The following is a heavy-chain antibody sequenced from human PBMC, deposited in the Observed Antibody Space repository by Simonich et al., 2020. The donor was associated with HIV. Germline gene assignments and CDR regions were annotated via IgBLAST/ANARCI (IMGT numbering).Heavy chain of an antibody. J-gene: IGHJ3*02. Sequence: EVQLVESGGGLVQPGGSLRLSCAASGFTFSTSWMRWVRQDPDKGLDGGDNIKEDGRQKNYVDAVKGRFTISRDNAKKSLYLEMNNLRAEDTAVYYCVRDPFYGSFDIWGQGTMVTVSS. D-gene: IGHD3-16*01. CDR2: IKEDGRQK. CDR1: GFTFSTSW. CDR3: VRDPFYGSFDI. V-gene: IGHV3-7*01.